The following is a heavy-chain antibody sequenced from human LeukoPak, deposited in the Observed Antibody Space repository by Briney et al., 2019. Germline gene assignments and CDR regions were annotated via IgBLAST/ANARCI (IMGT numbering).Heavy chain of an antibody. V-gene: IGHV3-48*02. CDR1: GFTFSSYG. CDR3: ARISAPGTSGWYFGY. J-gene: IGHJ4*02. Sequence: GGSLRLCCAASGFTFSSYGMNWVRQAPGKGLEWVSYISTSSNRIDYADSVKGRFTMSRDNAKNLLYLQMNSLRDEDTAMYYCARISAPGTSGWYFGYWGQGTLVTVSS. D-gene: IGHD6-19*01. CDR2: ISTSSNRI.